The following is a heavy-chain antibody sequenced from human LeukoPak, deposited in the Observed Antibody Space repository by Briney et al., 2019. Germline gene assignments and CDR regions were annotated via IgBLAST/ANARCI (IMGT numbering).Heavy chain of an antibody. CDR2: LSSSGRYT. CDR3: ARHSEGPVNDAFDI. V-gene: IGHV3-11*03. J-gene: IGHJ3*02. D-gene: IGHD2-2*01. Sequence: GGSLRLSCAASGFSFSEYYMTWLRQAPGKGLEWVSNLSSSGRYTNYADSVGGRFTISRDNAKKSLYLQMNSLRAEDTAVYYCARHSEGPVNDAFDIWGQGTKVTVSS. CDR1: GFSFSEYY.